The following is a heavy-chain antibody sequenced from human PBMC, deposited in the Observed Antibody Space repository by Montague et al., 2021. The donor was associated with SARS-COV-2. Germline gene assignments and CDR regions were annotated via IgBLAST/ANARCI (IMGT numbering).Heavy chain of an antibody. CDR1: GGPISGSSDY. Sequence: SETLSLTCTVTGGPISGSSDYWGWIRQSPGQGLEWIASVDYSGNTYYSPSLKSRLTISVDTSKNPFSLKLNSVTAADTALYYCARREYSYGWGDWGQGTLVTVSS. CDR3: ARREYSYGWGD. CDR2: VDYSGNT. V-gene: IGHV4-39*01. D-gene: IGHD5-18*01. J-gene: IGHJ4*02.